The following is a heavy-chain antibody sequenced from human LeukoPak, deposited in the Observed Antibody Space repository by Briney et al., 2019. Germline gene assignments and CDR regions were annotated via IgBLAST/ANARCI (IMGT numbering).Heavy chain of an antibody. J-gene: IGHJ4*02. CDR2: INHSGST. CDR1: GGSFSGYY. V-gene: IGHV4-34*01. Sequence: PSETLSLTCAVYGGSFSGYYWSWIRQPPGKGLEWIGEINHSGSTNYNPSLKSRVTISVDTSKNQFSLKLSSVTAADTAVYYCARGPRSPSSPGPSDYWGQGTLVTVSS. CDR3: ARGPRSPSSPGPSDY. D-gene: IGHD2-15*01.